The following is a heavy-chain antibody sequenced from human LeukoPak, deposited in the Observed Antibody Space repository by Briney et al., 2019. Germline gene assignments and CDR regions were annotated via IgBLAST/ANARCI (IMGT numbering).Heavy chain of an antibody. Sequence: ASMKVSCKASGYTFTSYYMHWVRQAPGQGLEWMGIINPSGGSTSYAQKFQGRVTMTRDTSTSTVYMELSSLRSEDTAVYYCARSQPDSSGWFMSDDWGQGTLVTVSS. CDR2: INPSGGST. V-gene: IGHV1-46*01. J-gene: IGHJ4*02. CDR3: ARSQPDSSGWFMSDD. D-gene: IGHD6-19*01. CDR1: GYTFTSYY.